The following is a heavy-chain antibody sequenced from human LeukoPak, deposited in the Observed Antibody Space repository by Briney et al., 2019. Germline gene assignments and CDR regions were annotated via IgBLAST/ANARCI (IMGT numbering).Heavy chain of an antibody. CDR1: GGTFSSYA. V-gene: IGHV1-69*01. D-gene: IGHD1-26*01. Sequence: ASVKVSCKASGGTFSSYAISWVRQAPGQGLEWMGGIIPIFGTANYAQKFQGRITITADESTSTAYMELSSLRSEGTAVYYCAREALGSYADYWGQGTLVTVSS. CDR2: IIPIFGTA. CDR3: AREALGSYADY. J-gene: IGHJ4*02.